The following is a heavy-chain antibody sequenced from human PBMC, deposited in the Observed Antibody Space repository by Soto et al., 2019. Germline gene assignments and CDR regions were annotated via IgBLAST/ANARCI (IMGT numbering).Heavy chain of an antibody. J-gene: IGHJ4*02. Sequence: PSETLSLTXAASGGTISSYYWSWIRQPPGKGLEWIGYIYYSGSTNYNPSLKSRVTISVDTSTNQFSLKLSSVTAADTAVYYCARVGPDDSSGYYRFDYWGQGTLGTVSS. D-gene: IGHD3-22*01. V-gene: IGHV4-59*01. CDR2: IYYSGST. CDR1: GGTISSYY. CDR3: ARVGPDDSSGYYRFDY.